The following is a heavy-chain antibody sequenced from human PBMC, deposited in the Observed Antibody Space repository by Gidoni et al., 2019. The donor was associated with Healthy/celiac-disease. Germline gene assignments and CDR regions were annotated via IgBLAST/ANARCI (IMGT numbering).Heavy chain of an antibody. D-gene: IGHD2-15*01. CDR1: GFPFSSYA. V-gene: IGHV3-30-3*01. CDR3: ARARSHRSPYYYYGRDV. Sequence: QLQLVESGGGVVQPGRSLRLSCAASGFPFSSYAMHWVRQAPGKGLEWVAVISYEGSNKYYADSVKGRFTIARDNSKNTLYLQMNSLRAEDTAVYYCARARSHRSPYYYYGRDVWGQGTTVTVSS. CDR2: ISYEGSNK. J-gene: IGHJ6*02.